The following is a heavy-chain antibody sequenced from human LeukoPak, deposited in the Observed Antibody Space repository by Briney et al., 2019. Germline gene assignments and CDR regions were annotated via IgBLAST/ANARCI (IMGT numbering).Heavy chain of an antibody. D-gene: IGHD3-3*01. CDR1: GGTFSSYA. J-gene: IGHJ4*02. CDR2: IIPIFGIA. CDR3: ARPIRVGDDFWSGYSFIFDY. V-gene: IGHV1-69*04. Sequence: SVKVSCKASGGTFSSYAISWVRQAPGQGLEWMGRIIPIFGIANYAQKFQGRVTITADKSTSTAYMELSSLRSEDTAVYYCARPIRVGDDFWSGYSFIFDYWGQGTLVTVSS.